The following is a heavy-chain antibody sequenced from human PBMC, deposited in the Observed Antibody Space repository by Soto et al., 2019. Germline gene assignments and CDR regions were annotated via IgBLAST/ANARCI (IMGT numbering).Heavy chain of an antibody. Sequence: SVKVSCKASGGTFSSYAISWVRQTPGQGLEWMGGIIPIFGTANYAQKFQGRVTITADESTSTAYMELSSLRSEDTAVYYCAKRQYYYGSGSYYNLGGNYYYGMDVWGQGTTVTVSS. D-gene: IGHD3-10*01. CDR1: GGTFSSYA. CDR2: IIPIFGTA. CDR3: AKRQYYYGSGSYYNLGGNYYYGMDV. J-gene: IGHJ6*02. V-gene: IGHV1-69*13.